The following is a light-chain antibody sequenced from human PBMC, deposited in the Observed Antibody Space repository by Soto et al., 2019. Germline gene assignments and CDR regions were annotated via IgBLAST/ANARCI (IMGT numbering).Light chain of an antibody. CDR2: YDS. J-gene: IGLJ3*02. Sequence: SYVLTQPPSVSVAPGKTASITCGGNSIGSKSVHWYQQKPGQAPVLVIYYDSGRPSGIPGRFSGSNSGNTATLTIRRVEAGDEADYHCQVWDGDTDPWVFGGGTKLTVL. CDR3: QVWDGDTDPWV. V-gene: IGLV3-21*04. CDR1: SIGSKS.